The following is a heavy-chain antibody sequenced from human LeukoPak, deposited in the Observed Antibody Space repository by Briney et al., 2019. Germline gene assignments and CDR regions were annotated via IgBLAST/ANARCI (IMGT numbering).Heavy chain of an antibody. J-gene: IGHJ4*02. Sequence: GGYLRLYCAASGFTFSSYGMHWVRQAPGKGLEWVAVISYDGSNKYYTDSVKGRFTISRDNSKYTLYLQMNSLRAEDTAVYYCANLYYDSSGDDYWGQGTLVTVSS. V-gene: IGHV3-30*18. CDR1: GFTFSSYG. CDR2: ISYDGSNK. CDR3: ANLYYDSSGDDY. D-gene: IGHD3-22*01.